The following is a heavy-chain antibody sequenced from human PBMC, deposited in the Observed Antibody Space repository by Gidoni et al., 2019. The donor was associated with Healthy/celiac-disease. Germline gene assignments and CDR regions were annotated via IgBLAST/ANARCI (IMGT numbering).Heavy chain of an antibody. CDR1: GYSLTSYW. CDR3: ARPGDSSGYYGLDY. D-gene: IGHD3-22*01. J-gene: IGHJ4*02. CDR2: IYPGDSDT. V-gene: IGHV5-51*01. Sequence: EVQPVQSGAEVQKPGESLKTSCKVAGYSLTSYWIGWVRKMPGQGLEWVGIIYPGDSDTRYSPSYQGQVSISAEKSISTDYLQWSSLKASDTAMYYCARPGDSSGYYGLDYWGQGTLVTVSS.